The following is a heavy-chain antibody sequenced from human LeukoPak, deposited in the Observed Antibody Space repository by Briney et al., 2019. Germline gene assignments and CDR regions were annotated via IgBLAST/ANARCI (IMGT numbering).Heavy chain of an antibody. CDR2: INTDGSST. D-gene: IGHD3/OR15-3a*01. Sequence: GGSLRLSCAASGFTLSSYWMHWVRQAPGKGLVWVSRINTDGSSTSYADSVKGRFTISRDNAKNTLYLQMNSLRAEDTAVYYCARRDWDDAFDIWGQGTMVTVSS. CDR1: GFTLSSYW. V-gene: IGHV3-74*01. CDR3: ARRDWDDAFDI. J-gene: IGHJ3*02.